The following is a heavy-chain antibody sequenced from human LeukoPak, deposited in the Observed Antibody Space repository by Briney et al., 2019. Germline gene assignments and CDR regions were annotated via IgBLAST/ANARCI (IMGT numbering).Heavy chain of an antibody. CDR3: ARGEGYYDSSGYYYYAFDI. V-gene: IGHV4-59*01. CDR1: GGSISSYY. Sequence: SETLSLTCTVSGGSISSYYWSWIRQPPGKGLEWLGYIYYSGSTNYNPSLKSRVTISVDTSKNQFSLKLSSVTAADTAVYYCARGEGYYDSSGYYYYAFDIWGQGTMVTVSS. CDR2: IYYSGST. D-gene: IGHD3-22*01. J-gene: IGHJ3*02.